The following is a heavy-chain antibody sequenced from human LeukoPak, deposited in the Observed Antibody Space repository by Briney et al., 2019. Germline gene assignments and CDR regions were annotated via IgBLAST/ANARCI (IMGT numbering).Heavy chain of an antibody. V-gene: IGHV4-34*01. CDR3: ARGYSIVVVPAAIAYSYYGMDV. Sequence: PSETLSLTCADYGGSFSGYYWSWIRQLPGKGREWIGEINHSGSTNYNPSLKTQVTISVDTSKNQFSLKLRSVTAAHTAVYYCARGYSIVVVPAAIAYSYYGMDVWGQGTTVTVSS. CDR2: INHSGST. D-gene: IGHD2-2*01. J-gene: IGHJ6*02. CDR1: GGSFSGYY.